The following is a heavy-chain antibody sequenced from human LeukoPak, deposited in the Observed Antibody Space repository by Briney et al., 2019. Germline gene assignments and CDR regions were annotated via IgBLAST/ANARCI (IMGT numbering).Heavy chain of an antibody. CDR1: GFTFSSYG. CDR3: ARAVVPAAWGANWFDP. V-gene: IGHV3-33*01. D-gene: IGHD2-2*01. J-gene: IGHJ5*02. Sequence: GSLRLSCAASGFTFSSYGMHWVRQAPGKGLEWVAVIWYDGSNKYYTDSVKGRFTISRDNSKNTLYLQMNSLRAEDTAVYYCARAVVPAAWGANWFDPWGQGTLVTVSS. CDR2: IWYDGSNK.